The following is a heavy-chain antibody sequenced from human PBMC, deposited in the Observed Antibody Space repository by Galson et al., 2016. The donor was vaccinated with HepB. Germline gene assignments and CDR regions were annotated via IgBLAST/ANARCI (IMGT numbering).Heavy chain of an antibody. J-gene: IGHJ3*02. Sequence: PALLKPTQTLTQTCSFSGFSLSTTGVGVGWIRQPPGKALEWLALIHWDDEKRYSPSLKTRLTITKDTSKNQVVLGMTNMDPVDTATFYCAHSNVWDASDAFDIWGQGTMVTVFS. CDR3: AHSNVWDASDAFDI. V-gene: IGHV2-5*02. CDR1: GFSLSTTGVG. CDR2: IHWDDEK. D-gene: IGHD1-26*01.